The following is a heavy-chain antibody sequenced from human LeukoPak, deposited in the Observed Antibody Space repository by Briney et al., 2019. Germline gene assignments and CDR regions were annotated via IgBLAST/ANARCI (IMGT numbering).Heavy chain of an antibody. CDR2: ISDSGSST. V-gene: IGHV3-23*01. Sequence: PGGSLRVSCVVSGFSVSSSYTNWVRQAPGKGLEWVSVISDSGSSTYYADSVKGRFTISRDNSKNTVYLQMNSLKAEDTAVYYCAKKAVGTATGGPLDYWGQGTLVIVSS. CDR1: GFSVSSSY. CDR3: AKKAVGTATGGPLDY. J-gene: IGHJ4*02. D-gene: IGHD1-26*01.